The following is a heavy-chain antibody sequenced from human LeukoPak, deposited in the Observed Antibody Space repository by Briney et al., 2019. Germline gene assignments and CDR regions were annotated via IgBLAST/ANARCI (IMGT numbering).Heavy chain of an antibody. Sequence: ASVKVSCKASGYKFTDDYMHWVRQAPGQGLEFMGWINPDSGFTNYAQKFQGRVTMTRDTSISTAYMELSRLRSDDTAVYYCARSRDGYMSYFDYWGQGTLVTVSS. J-gene: IGHJ4*02. CDR2: INPDSGFT. CDR3: ARSRDGYMSYFDY. V-gene: IGHV1-2*02. D-gene: IGHD5-24*01. CDR1: GYKFTDDY.